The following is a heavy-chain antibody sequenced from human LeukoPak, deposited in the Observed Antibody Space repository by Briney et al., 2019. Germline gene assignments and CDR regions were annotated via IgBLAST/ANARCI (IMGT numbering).Heavy chain of an antibody. CDR1: RFTFSNYE. Sequence: GGSLRLSCAASRFTFSNYEMHWVRQAPGKGLEWLSYISSSGNTIYYADSVKGRFTISRDNSKNSLYLQMNSLRAEDTAVYYCARDGPIVVVPAAMPYYYYGMDVWGQGTTVTVSS. J-gene: IGHJ6*02. V-gene: IGHV3-48*03. CDR2: ISSSGNTI. CDR3: ARDGPIVVVPAAMPYYYYGMDV. D-gene: IGHD2-2*01.